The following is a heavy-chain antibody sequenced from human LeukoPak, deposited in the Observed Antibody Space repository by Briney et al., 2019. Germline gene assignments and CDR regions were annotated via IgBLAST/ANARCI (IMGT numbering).Heavy chain of an antibody. V-gene: IGHV4-34*01. CDR1: GGSFSDYF. CDR3: ASLVVPAVGSTYYFDY. CDR2: INHGGGT. D-gene: IGHD2-2*01. J-gene: IGHJ4*02. Sequence: SETLSLTCAVYGGSFSDYFWNWIRQPPGKGLEWIGEINHGGGTRYNPSLKSRATISVDTSKKQFSLKLSSVTAADTAVYYCASLVVPAVGSTYYFDYWGQGTLVTVSS.